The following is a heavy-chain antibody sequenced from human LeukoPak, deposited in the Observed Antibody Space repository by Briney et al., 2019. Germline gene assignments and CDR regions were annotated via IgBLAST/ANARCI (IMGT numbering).Heavy chain of an antibody. CDR2: IFYSGNT. V-gene: IGHV4-30-4*01. Sequence: SETLSLTCTVSGGSISSGDYYWSWIRQPPGKGLEWIGYIFYSGNTYYNPSLKSRLTISVDTSKNQFSLKLTSVTAAGTAVYYCARDMTGAHWFDPWGQGTLVTVSS. CDR1: GGSISSGDYY. CDR3: ARDMTGAHWFDP. D-gene: IGHD1-14*01. J-gene: IGHJ5*02.